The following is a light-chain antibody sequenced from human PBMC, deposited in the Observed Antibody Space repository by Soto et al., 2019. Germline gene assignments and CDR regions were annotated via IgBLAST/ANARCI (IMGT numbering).Light chain of an antibody. V-gene: IGLV2-14*01. Sequence: QSALTQPASVSGSPGQSITISCTGTSSDVGNYNYVSWYQQHPGKAPKGIIYGVSNRPSGVSNRFSGSKSGNTASLTISGLQAEDEGDYYCSSFTTSSTPHYVFGTGTKVTVL. CDR3: SSFTTSSTPHYV. CDR2: GVS. CDR1: SSDVGNYNY. J-gene: IGLJ1*01.